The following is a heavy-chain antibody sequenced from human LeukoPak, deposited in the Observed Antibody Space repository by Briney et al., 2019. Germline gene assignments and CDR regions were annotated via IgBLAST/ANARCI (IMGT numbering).Heavy chain of an antibody. CDR2: LRYDGSNK. J-gene: IGHJ4*02. CDR3: ARARAYYDSSGYSDY. D-gene: IGHD3-22*01. Sequence: SGGSLSLSCAASGFTFSSYGMHWVRQAPGKGLEWVAFLRYDGSNKYYADSVKGRFNISRDNSKNTLYLQMNSLRAADTAVYYCARARAYYDSSGYSDYWCQGTLATVSS. CDR1: GFTFSSYG. V-gene: IGHV3-30*02.